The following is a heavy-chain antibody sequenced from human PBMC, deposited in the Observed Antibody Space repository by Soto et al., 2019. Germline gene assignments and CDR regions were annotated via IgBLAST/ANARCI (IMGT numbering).Heavy chain of an antibody. CDR3: GRDRNPSSAHYYSYGMDV. CDR2: IIPVFVTA. CDR1: GGTFSSYA. Sequence: SVKVSCKASGGTFSSYAISWVRQAPGQGLEWMGEIIPVFVTANYAQKFQGRVTITADESTTTAYMELSSLRSEDTAVYFCGRDRNPSSAHYYSYGMDVWGQGTTVTVSS. D-gene: IGHD3-22*01. J-gene: IGHJ6*02. V-gene: IGHV1-69*13.